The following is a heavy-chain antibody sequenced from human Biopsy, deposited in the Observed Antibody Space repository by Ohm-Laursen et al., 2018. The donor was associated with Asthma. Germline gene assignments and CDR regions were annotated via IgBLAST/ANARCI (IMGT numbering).Heavy chain of an antibody. D-gene: IGHD2-21*01. Sequence: SETLSLTCPVSGGSISSRSYYWGWIRQPPGKGLEWIGSIYYSGITRYNPSLKGRVTISVDTSKNSFSLKLSSVTAADTSVYYCARHGGGIVVAKIDYWGRGTLVTVSS. CDR3: ARHGGGIVVAKIDY. J-gene: IGHJ4*02. CDR1: GGSISSRSYY. CDR2: IYYSGIT. V-gene: IGHV4-39*01.